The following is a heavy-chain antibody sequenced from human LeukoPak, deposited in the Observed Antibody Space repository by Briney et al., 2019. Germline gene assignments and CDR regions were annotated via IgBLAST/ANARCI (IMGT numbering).Heavy chain of an antibody. CDR1: GGSISSYY. CDR2: IYYSGST. V-gene: IGHV4-59*01. CDR3: ARDPGVGYCSSTSCPCWYFDL. J-gene: IGHJ2*01. D-gene: IGHD2-2*01. Sequence: SETLSLTCTVSGGSISSYYWSWIRQPPGKGLEWIGYIYYSGSTNYNPSLKSRVTISVDTSKNQFSLKLSSVTAADTAVYYCARDPGVGYCSSTSCPCWYFDLWGRGTLVTVSS.